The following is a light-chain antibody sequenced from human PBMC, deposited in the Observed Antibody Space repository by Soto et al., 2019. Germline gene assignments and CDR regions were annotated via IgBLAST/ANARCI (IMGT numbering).Light chain of an antibody. CDR1: QSVTSSC. J-gene: IGKJ3*01. V-gene: IGKV3-20*01. Sequence: PGERATLSCTASQSVTSSCLAWYQRKPGQAPRLLIHTTSTRATDIPDRFSGSGSGTDFTLTISRLQPEDFAVYYCQQCGGSPLFSFGPGTRVDI. CDR3: QQCGGSPLFS. CDR2: TTS.